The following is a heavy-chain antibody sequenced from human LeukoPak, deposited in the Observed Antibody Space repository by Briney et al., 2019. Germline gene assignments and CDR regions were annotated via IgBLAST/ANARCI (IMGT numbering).Heavy chain of an antibody. Sequence: GGPLRLSCAASGFIVSSNYMSWVRQAPGKGLEWVSVIYSGGSTYYADSVKGRFTISRDNSKNTLYLQMNSLRAEDTAVYYCAGRPTAVTTIKYWGQGTLVTVSS. D-gene: IGHD4-11*01. V-gene: IGHV3-66*02. J-gene: IGHJ4*02. CDR3: AGRPTAVTTIKY. CDR2: IYSGGST. CDR1: GFIVSSNY.